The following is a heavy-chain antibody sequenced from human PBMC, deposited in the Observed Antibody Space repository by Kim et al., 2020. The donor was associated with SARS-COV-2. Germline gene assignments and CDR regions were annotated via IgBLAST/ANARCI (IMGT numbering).Heavy chain of an antibody. J-gene: IGHJ4*02. Sequence: SETLSLTCAVYGGSFSGYQWSWIRQSPAKGLEWIGQINDSGSTNYNPSLKSRVTISVDTSKNQFSRKLTSVTAADTGVYYCARGVPGYWGQGTLVTVSS. CDR3: ARGVPGY. V-gene: IGHV4-34*01. CDR2: INDSGST. CDR1: GGSFSGYQ.